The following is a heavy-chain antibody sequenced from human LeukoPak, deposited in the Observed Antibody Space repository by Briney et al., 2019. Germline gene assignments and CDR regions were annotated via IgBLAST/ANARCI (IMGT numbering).Heavy chain of an antibody. J-gene: IGHJ4*02. CDR3: ARGVRVYDILTGSPDY. CDR2: IYYSGST. V-gene: IGHV4-59*01. D-gene: IGHD3-9*01. Sequence: SETLSLTCTVSGGSISSYYWSWIRQPPGKGLEWIGYIYYSGSTNYNPSLKSRVTISVDTSKNQFSLKLSSVTAAGTAVYYCARGVRVYDILTGSPDYWGQGTLVTVSS. CDR1: GGSISSYY.